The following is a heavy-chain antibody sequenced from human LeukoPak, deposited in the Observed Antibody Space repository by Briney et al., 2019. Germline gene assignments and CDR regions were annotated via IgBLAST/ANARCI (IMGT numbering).Heavy chain of an antibody. CDR1: GGTFISYA. J-gene: IGHJ4*02. CDR3: AREGYSYAFAY. CDR2: NIPIFGTA. D-gene: IGHD5-18*01. Sequence: GASVKVSCKASGGTFISYAISWVRQAPGQGLEWMGGNIPIFGTANYAQKFQGRVTITADESTSTAYMELSSLRSEDTAVYYCAREGYSYAFAYWGQGTLVTVSS. V-gene: IGHV1-69*13.